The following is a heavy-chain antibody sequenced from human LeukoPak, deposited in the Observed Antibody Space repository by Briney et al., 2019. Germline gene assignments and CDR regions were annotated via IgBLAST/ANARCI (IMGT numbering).Heavy chain of an antibody. Sequence: GGSLRLSCAASGFTFSSYAMSWVRQAPGKGLEWVSVISGSGDITYYADSVKGRFTISRDNSKNTLYLQMNSLRAEDTAVYYCARHGGKAAAGTPDYWGQGTLVTVSS. V-gene: IGHV3-23*01. CDR2: ISGSGDIT. CDR3: ARHGGKAAAGTPDY. CDR1: GFTFSSYA. J-gene: IGHJ4*02. D-gene: IGHD6-13*01.